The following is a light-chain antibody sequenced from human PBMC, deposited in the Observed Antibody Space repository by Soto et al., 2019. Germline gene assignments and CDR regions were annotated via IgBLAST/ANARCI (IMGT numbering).Light chain of an antibody. V-gene: IGKV3-15*01. CDR1: QSVNNN. Sequence: EIILTQSPASLSVSPGERATLSCRASQSVNNNLAWYQQKPGQAPRLLIYGASTRSTVIPGRFRSSGSWTEFTLTITSLQSEDFAVYCCQQYNNLPPNTFGQGTKLAIK. J-gene: IGKJ2*01. CDR2: GAS. CDR3: QQYNNLPPNT.